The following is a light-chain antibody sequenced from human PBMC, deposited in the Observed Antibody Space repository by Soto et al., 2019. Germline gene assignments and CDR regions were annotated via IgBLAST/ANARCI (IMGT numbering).Light chain of an antibody. Sequence: SYELTQPLSVSVALGQTARITCGGNSIGSKNVHWYLQKPGQAPVLVIYRDINRPSGIPERFSGSNSRNTATLTISRAQAGDDADYYCQVWDSSTVVFGGGTKLTVL. CDR2: RDI. V-gene: IGLV3-9*01. CDR3: QVWDSSTVV. J-gene: IGLJ2*01. CDR1: SIGSKN.